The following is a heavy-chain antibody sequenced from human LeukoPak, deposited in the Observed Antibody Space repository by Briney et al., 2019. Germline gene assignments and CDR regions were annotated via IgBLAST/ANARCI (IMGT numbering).Heavy chain of an antibody. V-gene: IGHV3-7*03. Sequence: GGSLRLSCAVSGFTFSSYWMSWFRQAPRKGLEWVANINQDGSQKFSVDSVKGRFTISSDNAKNSLSLQMNSLRVEDTAVYYCARDWFDGDYDRFDYWGQGTLVTVSS. CDR3: ARDWFDGDYDRFDY. D-gene: IGHD4-17*01. CDR2: INQDGSQK. CDR1: GFTFSSYW. J-gene: IGHJ4*02.